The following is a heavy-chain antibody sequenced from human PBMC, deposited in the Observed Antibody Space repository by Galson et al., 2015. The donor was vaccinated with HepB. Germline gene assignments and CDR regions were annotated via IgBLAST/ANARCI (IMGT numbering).Heavy chain of an antibody. Sequence: SLRLSCAASGFTFSSYSMNWVRQAPGKGLEWVSSISSSSSYIYYADSVKGRFTISRDNAKNSLYLQMNSLRAEDTAVYYCARAGIVVVPAAMGDYWGQGTLVTVSS. D-gene: IGHD2-2*01. CDR1: GFTFSSYS. V-gene: IGHV3-21*01. CDR2: ISSSSSYI. J-gene: IGHJ4*02. CDR3: ARAGIVVVPAAMGDY.